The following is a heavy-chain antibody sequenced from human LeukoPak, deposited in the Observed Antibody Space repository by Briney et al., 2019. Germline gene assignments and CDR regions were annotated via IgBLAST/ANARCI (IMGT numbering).Heavy chain of an antibody. Sequence: SVKVSCKASGGTFSSCAISWVRQAPGQGLEWMGGIIPIFGTANYAQKFQGRVTITADESTSTAYMELSSLRSEDTAVYYCARDRVGATAEFDYWGQGTLVTVSS. CDR2: IIPIFGTA. J-gene: IGHJ4*02. V-gene: IGHV1-69*13. CDR3: ARDRVGATAEFDY. D-gene: IGHD1-26*01. CDR1: GGTFSSCA.